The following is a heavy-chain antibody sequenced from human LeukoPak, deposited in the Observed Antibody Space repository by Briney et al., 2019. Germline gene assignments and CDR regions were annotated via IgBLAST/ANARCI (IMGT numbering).Heavy chain of an antibody. CDR3: AKYSGMWFYLQD. J-gene: IGHJ1*01. Sequence: GGSLRLSCAASGFSFGSYGMHWVRQAPGKGLEWVAFIRYGGSHQFYADSVRGRFTISRDNPKNTLYLQMNSVRGEDTAVYFCAKYSGMWFYLQDWGQGTLVTLSS. CDR1: GFSFGSYG. D-gene: IGHD6-13*01. V-gene: IGHV3-30*02. CDR2: IRYGGSHQ.